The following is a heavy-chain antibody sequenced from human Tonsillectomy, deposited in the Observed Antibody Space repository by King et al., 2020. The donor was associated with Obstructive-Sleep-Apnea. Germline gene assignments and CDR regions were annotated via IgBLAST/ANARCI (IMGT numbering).Heavy chain of an antibody. J-gene: IGHJ4*02. V-gene: IGHV4-39*07. D-gene: IGHD6-19*01. CDR1: GDSVISTSYY. Sequence: LQLQESGPGLVKPSETLSLICTVSGDSVISTSYYWGWIRQPPGKGLEWIGSLYNRASIHYYPSLNSRVTISVDASTTQFSLRVSAVPAADTAVYYCARGAAVAGTEKIYSWGQGTLVTVSS. CDR3: ARGAAVAGTEKIYS. CDR2: LYNRASI.